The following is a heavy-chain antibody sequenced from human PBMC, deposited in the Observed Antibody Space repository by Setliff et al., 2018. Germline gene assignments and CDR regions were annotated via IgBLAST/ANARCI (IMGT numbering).Heavy chain of an antibody. D-gene: IGHD3-9*01. V-gene: IGHV3-48*01. CDR1: GFTFSSYS. CDR2: ISSSSSTI. CDR3: ARDRSPAYYDILTGYGPFDY. Sequence: PGGSLRLSCAASGFTFSSYSMNWVRQAPGKGLEWVSYISSSSSTIYYADSVKGRFTISRDNAKNSLYLQMNSLRAEDTAVYYCARDRSPAYYDILTGYGPFDYWGQGTLVTVSS. J-gene: IGHJ4*02.